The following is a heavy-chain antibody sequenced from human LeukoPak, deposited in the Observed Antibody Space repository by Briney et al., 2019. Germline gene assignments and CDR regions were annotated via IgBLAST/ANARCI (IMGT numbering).Heavy chain of an antibody. J-gene: IGHJ3*02. D-gene: IGHD6-19*01. Sequence: SETLSLTCTVSGGSISSYYWSWIRQPPGKGLEWIGYIYYSGSTNYNPSLKSRVTISVDTSKNQFSLKLSSVTAADTAVYYCARDNRRYSSGWYNAFDIWGQGTMVTVSS. CDR3: ARDNRRYSSGWYNAFDI. V-gene: IGHV4-59*01. CDR1: GGSISSYY. CDR2: IYYSGST.